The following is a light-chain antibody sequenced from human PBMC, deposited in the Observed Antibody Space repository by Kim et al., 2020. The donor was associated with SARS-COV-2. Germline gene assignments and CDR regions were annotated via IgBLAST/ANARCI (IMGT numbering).Light chain of an antibody. V-gene: IGLV3-1*01. CDR1: KLGDKY. CDR2: QDS. CDR3: QAWDRSTWV. Sequence: VAPGQTASITCSGDKLGDKYACWYQQKPGQSPVLVIYQDSKRPSGIPERFSGSNSGNTATLTISGTQAMDEADYYCQAWDRSTWVFGGGTQLTVL. J-gene: IGLJ3*02.